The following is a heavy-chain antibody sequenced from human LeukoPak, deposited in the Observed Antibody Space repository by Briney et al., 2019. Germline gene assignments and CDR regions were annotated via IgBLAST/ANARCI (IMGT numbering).Heavy chain of an antibody. D-gene: IGHD3-22*01. V-gene: IGHV3-30*18. CDR2: ISYDGSNK. Sequence: PGGSLRLSCAASGFSFSSYGTHWVRQAPGKGLEWVAVISYDGSNKYYADSVKGRFTISRDNSKNTLYLQMNSLRAEDTAVYYCAKDRSTCYYDSSGYYPDAFDIRGQGTMVTVSS. CDR1: GFSFSSYG. CDR3: AKDRSTCYYDSSGYYPDAFDI. J-gene: IGHJ3*02.